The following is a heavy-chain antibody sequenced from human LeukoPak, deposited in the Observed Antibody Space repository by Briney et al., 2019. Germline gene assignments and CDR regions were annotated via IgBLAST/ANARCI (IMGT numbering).Heavy chain of an antibody. D-gene: IGHD6-19*01. J-gene: IGHJ4*02. V-gene: IGHV3-9*01. Sequence: SLRLLRAASGFPFDDYALPWVRQAPGKGLEWVSGISWNSGSIGYADSVEGRFTISRDNAKNSLYLQMNSLRAEDTALYYCAKDLVFSGQWLGFDYWGQGTLVTVSS. CDR2: ISWNSGSI. CDR1: GFPFDDYA. CDR3: AKDLVFSGQWLGFDY.